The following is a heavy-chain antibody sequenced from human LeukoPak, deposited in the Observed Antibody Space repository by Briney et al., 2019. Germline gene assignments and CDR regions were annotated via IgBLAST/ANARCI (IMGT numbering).Heavy chain of an antibody. V-gene: IGHV4-34*01. CDR3: ARGLSPRINMVRGVRPPFRGVFDY. D-gene: IGHD3-10*01. J-gene: IGHJ4*02. CDR2: INHSGST. CDR1: GGSFSGYY. Sequence: PSETLSLTCAVYGGSFSGYYWSWVRQPPGKGLEWIGEINHSGSTNYNPSLKSRVTISVDTSKNQFSLKLSSVTAADTAVYYCARGLSPRINMVRGVRPPFRGVFDYWGQGTLVTVSS.